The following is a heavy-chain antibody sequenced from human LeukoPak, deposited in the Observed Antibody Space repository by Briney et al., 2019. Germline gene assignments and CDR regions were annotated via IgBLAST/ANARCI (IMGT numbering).Heavy chain of an antibody. CDR1: GGSISSGDW. V-gene: IGHV4-4*02. J-gene: IGHJ4*02. CDR3: ATCPGRGGCTFDY. D-gene: IGHD6-19*01. Sequence: SETLSLTCAVSGGSISSGDWWSWVRQPPGKGLEWIGEIYHSGSTNYNPSLKSRLTMSVDKSRNQFSLELSSVTAADTAVYYCATCPGRGGCTFDYWGQGTLVTVSS. CDR2: IYHSGST.